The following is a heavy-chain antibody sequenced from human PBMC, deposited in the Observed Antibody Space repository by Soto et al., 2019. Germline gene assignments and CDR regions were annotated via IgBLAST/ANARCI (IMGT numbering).Heavy chain of an antibody. D-gene: IGHD3-3*01. J-gene: IGHJ3*02. CDR1: GFTFSSYA. V-gene: IGHV3-23*01. CDR3: AKIPVLVLRFLEWSMSPDI. CDR2: ISGSGGST. Sequence: GGSLRLSCAASGFTFSSYAMSWVRQAPGKGLEWVSAISGSGGSTYYADSVKGRFTISRDNSKNTLYLQMNSLRAEDTAVYYCAKIPVLVLRFLEWSMSPDIWGQGTMVTVSS.